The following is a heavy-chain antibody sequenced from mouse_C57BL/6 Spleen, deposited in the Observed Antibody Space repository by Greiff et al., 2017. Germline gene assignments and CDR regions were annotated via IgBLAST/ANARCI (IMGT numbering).Heavy chain of an antibody. CDR1: GFTFSSYA. CDR2: ISDGGSYT. D-gene: IGHD1-1*01. J-gene: IGHJ4*01. CDR3: ARYGDSMDY. Sequence: EVKLVESGGGLVKPGGSLKLSCAASGFTFSSYAMSWVRQTPEKRLEWVATISDGGSYTYYPDNVKGRFTISRDNAKNNLYLQMSHLKSEDTAMYYCARYGDSMDYWGQGTSVTVSS. V-gene: IGHV5-4*03.